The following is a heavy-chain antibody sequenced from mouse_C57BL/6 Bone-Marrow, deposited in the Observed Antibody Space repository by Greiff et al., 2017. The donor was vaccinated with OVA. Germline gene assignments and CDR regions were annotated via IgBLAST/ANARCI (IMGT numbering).Heavy chain of an antibody. CDR3: APGYYYGSIYAMDY. J-gene: IGHJ4*01. Sequence: QVQLQQPGAELVKPGASVKMSCKASGYTFTSYWITWVKQRPGQGLEWIGDIYPGSGSTNYNEKFKSKATLTVDTSSNTAYLQLSSLTSEDTAVYYCAPGYYYGSIYAMDYWGQGTSVTVSS. CDR2: IYPGSGST. D-gene: IGHD1-1*01. V-gene: IGHV1-55*01. CDR1: GYTFTSYW.